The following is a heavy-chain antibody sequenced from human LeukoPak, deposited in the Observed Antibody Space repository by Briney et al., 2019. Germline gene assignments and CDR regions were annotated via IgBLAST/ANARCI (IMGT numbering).Heavy chain of an antibody. D-gene: IGHD4-17*01. J-gene: IGHJ4*02. CDR3: ARGYGDFRVEGRYFHS. V-gene: IGHV4-59*01. CDR2: VHYSGTA. Sequence: PSETLSLTCTVSDGCITNYGWSWVRQPPGKGLEFIGHVHYSGTANYNPSLRSRVTISIDTSKKHFFLKLKSVTAADTAVYYCARGYGDFRVEGRYFHSWGQGTLVTVSS. CDR1: DGCITNYG.